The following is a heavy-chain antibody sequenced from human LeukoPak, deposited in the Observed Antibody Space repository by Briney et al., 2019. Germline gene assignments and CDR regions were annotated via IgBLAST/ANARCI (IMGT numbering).Heavy chain of an antibody. CDR2: IYYSGST. V-gene: IGHV4-59*08. D-gene: IGHD4-17*01. Sequence: SETLSLTCTVSGGSISSYYWSWIRQPPGKGLEWIGYIYYSGSTNYNPSLKSRVTISVDTSKNQFSLKLSSVTAADTAVYYCAGTTVTRYGHHYYYYYYMDVWGKGTTVTVSS. CDR3: AGTTVTRYGHHYYYYYYMDV. CDR1: GGSISSYY. J-gene: IGHJ6*03.